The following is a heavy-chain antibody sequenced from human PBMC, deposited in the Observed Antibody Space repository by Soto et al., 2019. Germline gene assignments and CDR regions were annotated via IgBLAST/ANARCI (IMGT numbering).Heavy chain of an antibody. CDR3: ARQIYDSDTGPNFQYYFDS. J-gene: IGHJ4*02. D-gene: IGHD3-22*01. CDR1: GYSFAVYW. CDR2: IDPSDSQT. V-gene: IGHV5-10-1*01. Sequence: PGESLKISCKGSGYSFAVYWITWVLQKPWKGLEWMGRIDPSDSQTYYSPSFRGHVTISVTKSTTTVFLQWSSLRASDTAMYYCARQIYDSDTGPNFQYYFDSWGQGTPVTVSS.